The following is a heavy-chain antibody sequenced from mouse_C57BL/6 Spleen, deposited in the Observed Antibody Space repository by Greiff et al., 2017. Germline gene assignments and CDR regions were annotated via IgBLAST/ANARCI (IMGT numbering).Heavy chain of an antibody. V-gene: IGHV5-9-1*02. D-gene: IGHD1-1*01. CDR2: ISSGGDYI. Sequence: EVKLVESGAGLVKPGGSLKLSCAASGFTFSSYAMSWVRQTPEKRLEWVAYISSGGDYIYYADTVKGRFTISRDNARNTLYLHMSSRKYEDTAMYYCTIPITTVVGAMDYLCQGTSVTVSS. CDR3: TIPITTVVGAMDY. J-gene: IGHJ4*01. CDR1: GFTFSSYA.